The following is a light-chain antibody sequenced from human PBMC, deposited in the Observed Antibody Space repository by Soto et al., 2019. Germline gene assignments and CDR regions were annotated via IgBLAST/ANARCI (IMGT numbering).Light chain of an antibody. J-gene: IGKJ3*01. Sequence: AIQMTQSPSSLSASVGDRVTITCRASQAIRNDLGWYQQKPGKAPKLLIFAASSLQSGVPARFSGSGSGTDFTLTISSLQPEDFATYYCLQDYNYPCTFGPGTKVDIK. CDR3: LQDYNYPCT. CDR2: AAS. CDR1: QAIRND. V-gene: IGKV1-6*01.